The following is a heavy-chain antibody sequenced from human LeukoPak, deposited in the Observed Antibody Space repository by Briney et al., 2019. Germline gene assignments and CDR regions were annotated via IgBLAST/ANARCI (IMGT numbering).Heavy chain of an antibody. CDR1: GFTFSSYE. CDR2: ISSSGSTI. Sequence: GGSLRLSCAASGFTFSSYEMNWVRQAPGKGLEWVSYISSSGSTIYYADSVKGRFTISRDNAKNPLYLQMNSLRAEDTAVYYCARGNYCTNGVCFGLDYWGQGTLVTVSS. D-gene: IGHD2-8*01. J-gene: IGHJ4*02. V-gene: IGHV3-48*03. CDR3: ARGNYCTNGVCFGLDY.